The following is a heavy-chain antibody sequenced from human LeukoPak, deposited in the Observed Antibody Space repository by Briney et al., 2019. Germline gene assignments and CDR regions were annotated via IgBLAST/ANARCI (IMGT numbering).Heavy chain of an antibody. CDR1: GGSISSSNW. Sequence: SETLSLTCAVSGGSISSSNWWSWVRQPPGKGLEWIGEIYHSGSTNYNPSLKCRVTISVDKSKNQFSLKLSSVTAADTAVYYCARDVPIYGGTPSLWGQGTLVTVSS. D-gene: IGHD4-23*01. V-gene: IGHV4-4*02. J-gene: IGHJ4*02. CDR2: IYHSGST. CDR3: ARDVPIYGGTPSL.